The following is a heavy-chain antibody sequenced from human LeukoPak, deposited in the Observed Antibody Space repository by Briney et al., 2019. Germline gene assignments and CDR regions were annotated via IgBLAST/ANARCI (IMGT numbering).Heavy chain of an antibody. Sequence: SETLSLTCTVSGGSISSYYWSWIRQPAGKGLEWIGRIYTSGSTNYNPSLKSRVTMSVDTSKNQFSLKLSSVTAADTAVYYCAREQHFDWFTQPHYYMDVWGKGTTVTISS. CDR1: GGSISSYY. V-gene: IGHV4-4*07. D-gene: IGHD3-9*01. CDR2: IYTSGST. CDR3: AREQHFDWFTQPHYYMDV. J-gene: IGHJ6*03.